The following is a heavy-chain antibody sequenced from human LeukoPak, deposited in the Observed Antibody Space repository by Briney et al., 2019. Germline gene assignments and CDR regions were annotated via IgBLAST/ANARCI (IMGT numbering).Heavy chain of an antibody. CDR2: ISGSSTYI. D-gene: IGHD3-3*01. CDR1: GFTFSRCG. V-gene: IGHV3-21*01. J-gene: IGHJ4*02. Sequence: GGSLRLSCAASGFTFSRCGVNWVRQAPGKGLEWVSSISGSSTYIYYADSVKGRFTISRDNAKNSLYLQMNSLRAEDTAVYYCARGSEWASGVSDYWGQGTLVTVSS. CDR3: ARGSEWASGVSDY.